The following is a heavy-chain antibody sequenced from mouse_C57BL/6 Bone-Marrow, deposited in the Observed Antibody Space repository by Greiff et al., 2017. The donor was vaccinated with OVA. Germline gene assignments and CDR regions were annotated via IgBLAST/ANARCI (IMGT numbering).Heavy chain of an antibody. V-gene: IGHV6-3*01. CDR2: IRLKSDNYAT. Sequence: EVKLVESGGGLVQPGGSMKLSCVASGFTFSNYWMNWVRQSPEKGLEWVAQIRLKSDNYATHYAESVKGRFTISRDDSKSSVYLQMNNLRAEDTGMYYCTGLNDGYPLDYWGQGTTLTVSS. CDR1: GFTFSNYW. J-gene: IGHJ2*01. CDR3: TGLNDGYPLDY. D-gene: IGHD2-3*01.